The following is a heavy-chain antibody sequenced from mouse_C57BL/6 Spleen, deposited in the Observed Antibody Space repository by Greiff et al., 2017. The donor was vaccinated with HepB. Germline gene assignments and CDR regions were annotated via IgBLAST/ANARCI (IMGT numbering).Heavy chain of an antibody. CDR1: GYTFTDYN. J-gene: IGHJ1*03. CDR3: AKMYYYGSSHWYFDV. Sequence: EVQLQQSGPELVKPGASVKMSCKASGYTFTDYNMHWVKQSHGKSLEWIGYINPNNGGTSYNQKFKGKATLTVNKSSSTAYMELRSLTSEDTAVYYCAKMYYYGSSHWYFDVWGTGTTVTVSS. D-gene: IGHD1-1*01. CDR2: INPNNGGT. V-gene: IGHV1-22*01.